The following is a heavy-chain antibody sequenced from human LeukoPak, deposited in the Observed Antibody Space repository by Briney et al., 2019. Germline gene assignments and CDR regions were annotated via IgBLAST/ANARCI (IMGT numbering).Heavy chain of an antibody. J-gene: IGHJ6*03. Sequence: GESLKISRKGSGYSFTSYWIGRVRQMPGKGLEWMGIIYPGDSDTRYSPSFQGQVTISADKSISTAYLQWSSLKASDTAMYYCARHLAVAGPYYYYYMDVWGKGTTVTISS. CDR2: IYPGDSDT. D-gene: IGHD6-19*01. CDR3: ARHLAVAGPYYYYYMDV. CDR1: GYSFTSYW. V-gene: IGHV5-51*01.